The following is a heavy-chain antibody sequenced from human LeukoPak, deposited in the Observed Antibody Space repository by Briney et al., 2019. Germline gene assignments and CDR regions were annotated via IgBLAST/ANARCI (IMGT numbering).Heavy chain of an antibody. J-gene: IGHJ4*02. V-gene: IGHV4-59*01. Sequence: PSETLSLTCTVSGGSISSYYWSSIRQPPGKGLEWIGYIYYSGSTNYNPSLKSRVTISVDTSKNQFSLKLSSVTAADTAVYYCARAFRAVYFDYWGQGTLVTVSS. D-gene: IGHD3-10*01. CDR2: IYYSGST. CDR1: GGSISSYY. CDR3: ARAFRAVYFDY.